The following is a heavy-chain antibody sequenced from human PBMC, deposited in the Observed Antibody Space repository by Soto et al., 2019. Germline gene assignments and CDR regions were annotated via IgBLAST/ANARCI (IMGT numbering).Heavy chain of an antibody. CDR3: ASSHSSGWYLYAFDI. CDR2: MNPNSGNT. J-gene: IGHJ3*02. Sequence: ASVKVSCKASGYTFTSYDINWVRQATGQGLEWMGWMNPNSGNTGYAQKFQGRVTMTRNTSISTAYMELSSLRSEDTAVYYCASSHSSGWYLYAFDIWRQGTMVTVSS. D-gene: IGHD6-19*01. CDR1: GYTFTSYD. V-gene: IGHV1-8*01.